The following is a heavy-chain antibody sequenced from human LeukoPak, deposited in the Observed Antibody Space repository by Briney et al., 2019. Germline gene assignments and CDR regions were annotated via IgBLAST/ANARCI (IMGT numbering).Heavy chain of an antibody. J-gene: IGHJ4*02. D-gene: IGHD6-19*01. V-gene: IGHV4-34*01. CDR2: INHSGST. CDR3: ARGARMPYSSGRYHGFDY. CDR1: GGSFSGYY. Sequence: SETLSLTCAVYGGSFSGYYWSWIRQPPGKGMEWIGEINHSGSTNYNPSLKSRVTISVDTSKNQFSLKLSSVTAADTAVYYCARGARMPYSSGRYHGFDYWGQGTLVTVSS.